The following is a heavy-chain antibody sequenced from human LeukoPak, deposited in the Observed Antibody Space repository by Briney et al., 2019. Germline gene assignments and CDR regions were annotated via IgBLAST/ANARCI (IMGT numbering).Heavy chain of an antibody. CDR2: IWDDGNNK. Sequence: GGSLRLSCAASGFSFSNHGMHCVRQAPGKRLEWVAVIWDDGNNKRYANSVNGRFTISRDNSENTLYLQMNGLTAEDTAMYYCARDSYQDYYGRFDPWGQGTLVIVSS. CDR1: GFSFSNHG. J-gene: IGHJ5*02. D-gene: IGHD3-10*01. V-gene: IGHV3-33*01. CDR3: ARDSYQDYYGRFDP.